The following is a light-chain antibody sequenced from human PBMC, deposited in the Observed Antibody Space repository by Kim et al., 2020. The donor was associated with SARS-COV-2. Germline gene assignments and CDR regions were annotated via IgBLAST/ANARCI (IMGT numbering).Light chain of an antibody. CDR3: QSFDSSLSTYV. J-gene: IGLJ1*01. Sequence: QPVLTQPPSVSGAPGETVTISCTGSSSNIGTVYDVHWYQHLPGIAPKLLIFGNTNRPSGVPDRFSGSKSGTSASLAITGLQAEDEADYYCQSFDSSLSTYVFGSGTKVTVL. V-gene: IGLV1-40*01. CDR1: SSNIGTVYD. CDR2: GNT.